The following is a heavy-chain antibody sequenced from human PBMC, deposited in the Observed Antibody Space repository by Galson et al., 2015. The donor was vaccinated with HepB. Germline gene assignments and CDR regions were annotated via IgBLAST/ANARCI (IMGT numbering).Heavy chain of an antibody. CDR2: IWYDGSNR. J-gene: IGHJ3*01. CDR1: GFPFSSYG. Sequence: SLRLSCAASGFPFSSYGMHWVRQAPGKGLEWVAAIWYDGSNRYHADSVKGRFTISRDNSKNTLYLRMSSLRAEDTALYSCARDLSGSGGAFDFWGQGTMVIVSS. V-gene: IGHV3-33*01. D-gene: IGHD2-15*01. CDR3: ARDLSGSGGAFDF.